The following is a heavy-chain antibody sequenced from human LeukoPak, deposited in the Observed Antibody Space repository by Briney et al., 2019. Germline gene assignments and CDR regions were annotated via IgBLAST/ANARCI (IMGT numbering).Heavy chain of an antibody. J-gene: IGHJ6*04. D-gene: IGHD2-2*01. Sequence: PGGSLRLSCAASGFTFSSYAMHWVRQAPGKGLEWVAVISYDGSNKYYADSVKGRFTISRDNSKNTLYLQMNSLRAEDTAVYYCAGESCSSTSCYYYYYYGMDVWGKGTTVTVSS. CDR3: AGESCSSTSCYYYYYYGMDV. CDR2: ISYDGSNK. CDR1: GFTFSSYA. V-gene: IGHV3-30*04.